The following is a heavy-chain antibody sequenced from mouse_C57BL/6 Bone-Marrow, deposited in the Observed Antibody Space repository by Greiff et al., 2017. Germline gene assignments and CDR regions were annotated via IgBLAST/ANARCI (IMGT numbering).Heavy chain of an antibody. Sequence: QVQLQQPGAELVMPGASVKLPCKASGYTFTSYWMHWVKQRPGQGLEWIGEIDPSDSYTNYNQQFKGKSTLTVDKSSSTAYMQLSSLTSEDSAVSYCAREDGYYVFAYWGQGTLVTVSA. D-gene: IGHD2-3*01. CDR1: GYTFTSYW. V-gene: IGHV1-69*01. CDR3: AREDGYYVFAY. CDR2: IDPSDSYT. J-gene: IGHJ3*01.